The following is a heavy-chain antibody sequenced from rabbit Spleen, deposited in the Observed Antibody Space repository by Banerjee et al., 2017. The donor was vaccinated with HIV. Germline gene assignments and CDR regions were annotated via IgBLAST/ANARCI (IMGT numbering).Heavy chain of an antibody. CDR3: ARSGHVYGDYIWDL. CDR1: GFDFSSYG. J-gene: IGHJ3*01. D-gene: IGHD2-1*01. Sequence: QEQLVESGGGLVQPGGSLKLSCKASGFDFSSYGVSWVRQAPGKGLQWIGYIDPVFDIKYYASWAKGRFTMEKTSSTTVTLQLTSLTAADTAMYFCARSGHVYGDYIWDLWGQGTLVTVS. V-gene: IGHV1S39*01. CDR2: IDPVFDIK.